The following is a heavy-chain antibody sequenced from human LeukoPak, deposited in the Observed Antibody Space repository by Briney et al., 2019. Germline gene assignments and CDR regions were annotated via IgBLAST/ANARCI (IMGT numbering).Heavy chain of an antibody. D-gene: IGHD6-13*01. J-gene: IGHJ4*02. CDR3: ARVNARPGTRWYFDY. Sequence: GGSLRLSCAASGLTFSNYWMTWFRQAQGKGLEWVANIKEDGSEKYYVDSVKGRFTISRDNAKNSLYLQMNSLRAEDTAVYYCARVNARPGTRWYFDYWGQGTLVTASS. V-gene: IGHV3-7*01. CDR1: GLTFSNYW. CDR2: IKEDGSEK.